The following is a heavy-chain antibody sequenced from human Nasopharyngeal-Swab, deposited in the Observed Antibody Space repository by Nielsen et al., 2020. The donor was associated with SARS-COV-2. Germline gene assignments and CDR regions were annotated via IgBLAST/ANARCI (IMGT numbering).Heavy chain of an antibody. Sequence: ASVKVSCKGSGYIFTGYYMHWVRQAPGQGLEWMGWINPHSRGTKYAQKFQGRVTMTSDTSINTAYMELRRLRSDDTAVYYCARDDCGDYGYFGHWGQGTLVTVSS. CDR1: GYIFTGYY. CDR3: ARDDCGDYGYFGH. D-gene: IGHD4-17*01. V-gene: IGHV1-2*02. CDR2: INPHSRGT. J-gene: IGHJ4*02.